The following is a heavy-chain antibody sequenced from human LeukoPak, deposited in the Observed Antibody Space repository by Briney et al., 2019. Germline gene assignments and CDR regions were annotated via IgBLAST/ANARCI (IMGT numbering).Heavy chain of an antibody. J-gene: IGHJ4*02. CDR1: GYTLTELS. CDR2: FDPEDGET. V-gene: IGHV1-24*01. CDR3: AGPAGYFDY. Sequence: GASVKVSCKVSGYTLTELSMHWVRQAPGKGLEWMGGFDPEDGETIYAQKLQCRVTMTEDTSTATAYMELSSLRSEDTAVYYCAGPAGYFDYWGQGTLVTVSS.